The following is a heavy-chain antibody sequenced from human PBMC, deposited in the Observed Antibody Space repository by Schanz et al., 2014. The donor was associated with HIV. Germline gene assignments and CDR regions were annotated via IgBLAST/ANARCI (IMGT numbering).Heavy chain of an antibody. CDR2: TYNRGGT. J-gene: IGHJ6*02. Sequence: QVQLQQWGAGQLKISETLSLTCAVYGGSFTAYQWSWIRQIPGKGLEWIGHTYNRGGTFYNPPLKSRATISIATSANQLSLKLASVTAADTAVYYCGRYDSPVVDVWGQGTTVIVSS. CDR1: GGSFTAYQ. V-gene: IGHV4-34*06. D-gene: IGHD2-15*01. CDR3: GRYDSPVVDV.